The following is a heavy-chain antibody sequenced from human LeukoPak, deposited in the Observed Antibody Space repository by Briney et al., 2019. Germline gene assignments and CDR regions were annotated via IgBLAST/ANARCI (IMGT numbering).Heavy chain of an antibody. CDR3: ARSGGNSPVDY. CDR2: ITSGDTAI. D-gene: IGHD3-10*01. Sequence: GGSLRLSCAASGLTFSTYGMSWVRQAPGKGLEWVSYITSGDTAIYYADSVKGRFTISRDNAKNSLFLQVNSLRAEDTAVYYCARSGGNSPVDYWGQGTLVTFSS. V-gene: IGHV3-48*04. J-gene: IGHJ4*02. CDR1: GLTFSTYG.